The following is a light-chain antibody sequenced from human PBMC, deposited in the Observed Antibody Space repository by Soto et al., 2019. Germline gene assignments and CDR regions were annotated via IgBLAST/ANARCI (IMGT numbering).Light chain of an antibody. CDR3: QQYGSSPTIT. J-gene: IGKJ5*01. Sequence: EVVLTQSPGPLSLSPGARATLSCRACQSVSCSDLAWYHQPPGQALRLVIYDIFTRATGVPTRISGIVSGTEFTLTIRRLQSEDFAVYYGQQYGSSPTITFAPGTRLEIK. CDR1: QSVSCSD. V-gene: IGKV3-20*01. CDR2: DIF.